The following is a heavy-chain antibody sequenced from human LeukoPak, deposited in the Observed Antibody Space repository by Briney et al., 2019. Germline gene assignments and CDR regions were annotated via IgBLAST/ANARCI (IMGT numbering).Heavy chain of an antibody. D-gene: IGHD4-17*01. J-gene: IGHJ4*02. Sequence: GGSLRLSCAASGFTFSSYGMHWVRQAPGKGLEWVAVISYDGSNNYYADSVKGRFTISRDNSKNTLYLQMNSLRAEDTAVYYCAKDLHYGDYYFDYWGQGTLVTVSS. CDR2: ISYDGSNN. CDR1: GFTFSSYG. CDR3: AKDLHYGDYYFDY. V-gene: IGHV3-30*18.